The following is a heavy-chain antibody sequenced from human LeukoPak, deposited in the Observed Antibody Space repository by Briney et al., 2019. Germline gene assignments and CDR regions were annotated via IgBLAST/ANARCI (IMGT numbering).Heavy chain of an antibody. D-gene: IGHD3/OR15-3a*01. CDR2: MNPNSGNT. Sequence: GALVKVSCKASGYTFTSYDINWVRQATGQGLEWMGWMNPNSGNTGYAQKFQGRVTITRNTSISTAYMELSSLRSEDTAVYYCARGTRTGYLQPAYYFDYWGQGTLVTVSS. J-gene: IGHJ4*02. CDR1: GYTFTSYD. CDR3: ARGTRTGYLQPAYYFDY. V-gene: IGHV1-8*03.